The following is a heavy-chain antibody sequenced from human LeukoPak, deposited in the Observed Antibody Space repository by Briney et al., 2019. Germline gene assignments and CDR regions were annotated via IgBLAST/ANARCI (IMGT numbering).Heavy chain of an antibody. J-gene: IGHJ4*02. D-gene: IGHD6-13*01. CDR1: GYSISSGYY. CDR2: IYHSGST. Sequence: PSETLSLTCTVSGYSISSGYYWGWIRQPPGKGLEWIGSIYHSGSTYYNPSLKSRVTISVDTSKNQFSLKLSSVTAADTAVYYCARGDDYSIVLFDYWGQGTLVTVSS. CDR3: ARGDDYSIVLFDY. V-gene: IGHV4-38-2*02.